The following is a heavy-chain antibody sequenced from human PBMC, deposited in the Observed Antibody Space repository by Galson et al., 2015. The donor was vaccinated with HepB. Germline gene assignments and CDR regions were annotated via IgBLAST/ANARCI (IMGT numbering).Heavy chain of an antibody. J-gene: IGHJ4*02. CDR3: ARDRFEALLLD. V-gene: IGHV1-18*01. CDR2: ISAYNGNT. D-gene: IGHD2-15*01. CDR1: GYTFTSYG. Sequence: SVKVSCKASGYTFTSYGINWVRQAPGRGLEWMGWISAYNGNTNYAQKLQGRVTMTTDTSTSTAYMELRSLRSDDTAVYYCARDRFEALLLDWGQGTLVTVSS.